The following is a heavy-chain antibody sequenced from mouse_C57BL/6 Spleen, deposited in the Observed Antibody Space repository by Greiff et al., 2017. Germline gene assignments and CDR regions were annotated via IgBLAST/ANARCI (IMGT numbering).Heavy chain of an antibody. J-gene: IGHJ2*01. Sequence: VHVKQSGPELVKPGASVKISCKASGYSFTDYNMNWVKQSNGKSLEWIGVINPNYGTTSYNQKFKGKATLTVDQSSSTAYMQLNSLTSEDSAVYYCASAGDYYGSSYGWGQGTTLTVSS. CDR2: INPNYGTT. CDR1: GYSFTDYN. D-gene: IGHD1-1*01. CDR3: ASAGDYYGSSYG. V-gene: IGHV1-39*01.